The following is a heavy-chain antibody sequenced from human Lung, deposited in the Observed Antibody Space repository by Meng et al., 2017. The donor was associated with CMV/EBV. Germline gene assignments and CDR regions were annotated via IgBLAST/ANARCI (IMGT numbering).Heavy chain of an antibody. CDR1: GFTFSSYG. J-gene: IGHJ6*02. Sequence: GESLKISCAASGFTFSSYGMHWVRQAPGKGLEWVAFIRYDGSNKYYADSVKGRFTISRDNSKNTLYLQMNSLRAEDTAVYYCAKDHIVVVSAATYYYGMDVWGQGXTVTVSS. CDR2: IRYDGSNK. CDR3: AKDHIVVVSAATYYYGMDV. V-gene: IGHV3-30*02. D-gene: IGHD2-2*01.